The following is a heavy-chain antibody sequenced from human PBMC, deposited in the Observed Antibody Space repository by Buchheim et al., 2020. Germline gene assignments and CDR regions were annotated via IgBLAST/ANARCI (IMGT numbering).Heavy chain of an antibody. CDR2: IYSSGNA. D-gene: IGHD2-21*02. CDR1: GGSISRYY. V-gene: IGHV4-4*07. Sequence: QVQLQESGPGLVKPSETLSLTCSVPGGSISRYYWSWIRQPAGKGLELIGRIYSSGNANYSPSLRSRVTMSVDTSKNQVFLWLTSVTAADTANYYCAREIITAIPDHWGQG. CDR3: AREIITAIPDH. J-gene: IGHJ4*02.